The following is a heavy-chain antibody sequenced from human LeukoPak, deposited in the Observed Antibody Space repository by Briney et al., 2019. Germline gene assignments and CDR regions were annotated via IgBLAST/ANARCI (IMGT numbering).Heavy chain of an antibody. J-gene: IGHJ4*02. CDR1: GFTFSSNW. V-gene: IGHV3-74*01. CDR3: AKRGEDADYFDY. CDR2: INEDGSTT. D-gene: IGHD3-10*01. Sequence: GGSLRLSCAASGFTFSSNWMHWVRQAPGKGLVWVSRINEDGSTTNYADSVKGRFTISRDNSKNTLYLQMNSLKAEDTAVYYCAKRGEDADYFDYWGQGTLVTVSS.